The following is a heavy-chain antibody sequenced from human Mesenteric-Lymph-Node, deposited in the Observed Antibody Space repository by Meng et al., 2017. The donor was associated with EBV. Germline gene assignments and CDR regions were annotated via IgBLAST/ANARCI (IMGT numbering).Heavy chain of an antibody. Sequence: QLQEARPGLVKPSGTLSLTCSVSGVSISSAYYYWGWIRQTPGKGLEWIGTMYFGGSTNYNPSLESRVTISKDRANNQFSLKLTSVTAADTAVYYCATDSSKGYYYFDYWGRGALVTVSS. V-gene: IGHV4-39*07. CDR1: GVSISSAYYY. J-gene: IGHJ4*02. CDR3: ATDSSKGYYYFDY. CDR2: MYFGGST. D-gene: IGHD3-22*01.